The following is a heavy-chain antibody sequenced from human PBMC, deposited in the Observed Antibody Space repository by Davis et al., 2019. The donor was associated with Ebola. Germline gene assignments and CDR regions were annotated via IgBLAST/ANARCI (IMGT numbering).Heavy chain of an antibody. CDR2: INPNSGGT. Sequence: ASVTVSCKASGYTFTGSYMHWVRQAPGQGLEWMGWINPNSGGTNYAQKFQGRVTMTRDTSISTAYMELSSLRSEDTAVYYCARDIGAAAGTPNYYYMDVWGKGTTVTVSS. J-gene: IGHJ6*03. D-gene: IGHD6-13*01. V-gene: IGHV1-2*02. CDR3: ARDIGAAAGTPNYYYMDV. CDR1: GYTFTGSY.